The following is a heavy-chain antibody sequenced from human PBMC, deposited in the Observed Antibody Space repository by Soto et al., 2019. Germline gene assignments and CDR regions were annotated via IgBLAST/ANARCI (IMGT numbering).Heavy chain of an antibody. CDR3: ATQPGYSSSWPFDY. CDR2: IIPIFGTA. J-gene: IGHJ4*02. V-gene: IGHV1-69*13. Sequence: ASVKVSCKASGYTFTSYGISWVRQAPGQGLEWMGGIIPIFGTANYAQKFQGRVTITADESTSTAYMELSSLRSEDTAVYYCATQPGYSSSWPFDYWGQGTLVTVSS. D-gene: IGHD6-13*01. CDR1: GYTFTSYG.